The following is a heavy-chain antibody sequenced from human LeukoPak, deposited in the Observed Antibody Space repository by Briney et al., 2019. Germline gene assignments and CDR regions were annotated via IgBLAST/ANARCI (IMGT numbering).Heavy chain of an antibody. Sequence: GGSLRLSCAASGFTLDDYAMHWVRQAPGKSLEWVSGISWNSGSIGYADSVKGRFTISRDNAKNSLYLQMNSLRAADMALYYRAKLSGGNSGGGFDYWGQGTLVTVSS. D-gene: IGHD4-23*01. CDR3: AKLSGGNSGGGFDY. CDR2: ISWNSGSI. J-gene: IGHJ4*02. V-gene: IGHV3-9*03. CDR1: GFTLDDYA.